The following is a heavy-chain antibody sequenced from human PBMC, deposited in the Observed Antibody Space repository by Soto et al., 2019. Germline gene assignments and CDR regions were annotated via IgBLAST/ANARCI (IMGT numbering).Heavy chain of an antibody. CDR2: ISGSGSTI. CDR1: GFTFSDCY. J-gene: IGHJ6*03. D-gene: IGHD2-15*01. CDR3: ASGVAASHFYYYYMDV. Sequence: QVQLVESGGGLVKPGGSLRLSCAASGFTFSDCYMSWIRQAPGKGLEWVSYISGSGSTIYYADSVKGRFTISRDNAKNSLHLQMNSPRAEDTAVYYCASGVAASHFYYYYMDVWGKGTTVTVSS. V-gene: IGHV3-11*01.